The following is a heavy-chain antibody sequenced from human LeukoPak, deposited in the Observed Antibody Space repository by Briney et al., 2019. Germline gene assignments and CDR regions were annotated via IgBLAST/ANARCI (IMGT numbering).Heavy chain of an antibody. V-gene: IGHV4-61*02. CDR3: ARARIQLWSLFDY. CDR1: GGSISSGSYY. J-gene: IGHJ4*02. Sequence: SQTLSLTCTVSGGSISSGSYYWSWIRQPAGKGLEWIGRIYTSGSTNYNPSLKSRVTISVDTSKNQFSLKLSSVTAADTAVYYCARARIQLWSLFDYWGQGTLVTASS. CDR2: IYTSGST. D-gene: IGHD5-18*01.